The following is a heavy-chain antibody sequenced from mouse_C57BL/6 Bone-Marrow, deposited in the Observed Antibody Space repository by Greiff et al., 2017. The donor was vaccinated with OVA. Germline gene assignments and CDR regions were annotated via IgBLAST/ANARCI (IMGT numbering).Heavy chain of an antibody. D-gene: IGHD2-3*01. CDR3: ARRGYDGYYWFAY. CDR2: INPGSGGT. J-gene: IGHJ3*01. CDR1: GYSFTNYL. Sequence: VQLQQSGAELVRPGTSVKVSCKASGYSFTNYLIEWVKQRPGQGLEWIGVINPGSGGTNYNEKFKGKATLTADKSSSTAYMQLSILTSEDSAVYFCARRGYDGYYWFAYWGQGTLVTVSA. V-gene: IGHV1-54*01.